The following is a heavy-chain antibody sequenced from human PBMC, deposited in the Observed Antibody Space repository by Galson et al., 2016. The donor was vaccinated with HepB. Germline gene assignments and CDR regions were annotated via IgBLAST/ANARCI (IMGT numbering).Heavy chain of an antibody. D-gene: IGHD2-2*01. CDR2: IPTSGTA. CDR3: ATMPDS. CDR1: GGSITSGTKY. V-gene: IGHV4-61*02. Sequence: TLSLTCPVSGGSITSGTKYWTWIRQPAGKGLEWIWGIPTSGTANYTPSLRSRVTISLDTSKTHLSLKLRSVTASHTAMYYCATMPDSWGQGTLGTVSS. J-gene: IGHJ4*02.